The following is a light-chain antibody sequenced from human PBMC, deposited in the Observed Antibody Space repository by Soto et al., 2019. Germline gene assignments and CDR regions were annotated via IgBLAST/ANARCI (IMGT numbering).Light chain of an antibody. CDR3: SSHSATSPYV. V-gene: IGLV2-14*01. Sequence: QSALTQPASVSGSPGQSITISCTGTSNDVGGYNYVSCYQQQPGKAPKLIIYEVSHRPSGISNRFSGSKSGNTASLTISGLHVEDEADYYCSSHSATSPYVFGTGTKVTAL. CDR2: EVS. J-gene: IGLJ1*01. CDR1: SNDVGGYNY.